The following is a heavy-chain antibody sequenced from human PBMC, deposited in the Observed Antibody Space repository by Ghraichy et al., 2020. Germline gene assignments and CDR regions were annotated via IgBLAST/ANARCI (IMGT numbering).Heavy chain of an antibody. CDR1: GYTFTGYY. Sequence: ASVKVSCKASGYTFTGYYMHWVRQAPGQGLEWMGWINPNSGGTNYAQKFQGRVTMTRDTSISTAYMELSRLRSDDTAVYYCARVRYCTNGVCYNWFDPWGQGTLVTVSS. D-gene: IGHD2-8*01. J-gene: IGHJ5*02. V-gene: IGHV1-2*02. CDR2: INPNSGGT. CDR3: ARVRYCTNGVCYNWFDP.